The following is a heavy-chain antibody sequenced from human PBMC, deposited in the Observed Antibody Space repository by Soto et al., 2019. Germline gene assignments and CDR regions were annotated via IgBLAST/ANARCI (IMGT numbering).Heavy chain of an antibody. V-gene: IGHV3-66*01. CDR1: GFTVSNNY. CDR3: SRDPGVNLA. CDR2: MYSGGGT. Sequence: EVQLVESGGGLVQPGGSLRLSCVASGFTVSNNYMTWVRQAPGKGLEWVSNMYSGGGTYYIDSVKGRFTISRDSSSNTLYLQMDNVRAEDTAVYYCSRDPGVNLAWGKGTTVSVSS. J-gene: IGHJ6*04. D-gene: IGHD2-8*01.